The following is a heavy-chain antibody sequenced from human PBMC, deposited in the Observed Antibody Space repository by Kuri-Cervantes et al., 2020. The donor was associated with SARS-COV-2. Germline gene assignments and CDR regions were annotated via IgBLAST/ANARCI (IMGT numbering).Heavy chain of an antibody. Sequence: LSLTCAASGFTFSSYAMHWVRQAPGKGLEWVAVISYDGSNKYYADSVKGRLTISRDNPKNTLYLQMNSLRAEDTAVYYCAREGPYDYSNYDYWGQGTLVTVSS. CDR1: GFTFSSYA. D-gene: IGHD4-11*01. CDR3: AREGPYDYSNYDY. J-gene: IGHJ4*02. V-gene: IGHV3-30-3*01. CDR2: ISYDGSNK.